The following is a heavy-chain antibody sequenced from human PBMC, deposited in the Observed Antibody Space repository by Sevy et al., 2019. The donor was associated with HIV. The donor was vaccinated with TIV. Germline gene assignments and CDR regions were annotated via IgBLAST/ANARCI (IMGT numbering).Heavy chain of an antibody. CDR3: ARYGADSSSWYWFDP. CDR2: ISAYNGNT. J-gene: IGHJ5*02. CDR1: GYTFTSYG. Sequence: ASVKVSCKASGYTFTSYGISWVRQAPGQGLEWMGWISAYNGNTNYAQKPQGRVTMTTDTSTSTAYMELRSLRSDDTAVYYCARYGADSSSWYWFDPWGQGTLVTVSS. V-gene: IGHV1-18*04. D-gene: IGHD6-13*01.